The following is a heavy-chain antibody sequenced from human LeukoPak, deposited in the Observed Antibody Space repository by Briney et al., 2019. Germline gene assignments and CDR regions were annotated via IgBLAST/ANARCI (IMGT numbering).Heavy chain of an antibody. J-gene: IGHJ4*02. CDR3: VKDGSGSYYTYYFDY. D-gene: IGHD3-10*01. CDR2: ISDNGGST. Sequence: PGGSLRLSCSASGFTFSTYAIHWVRQAPGNGLEYVSGISDNGGSTYYADSVKGRFTISRDNSKNTLYLQMSSLRAEDTAVYYCVKDGSGSYYTYYFDYWGQGTLVTVSS. CDR1: GFTFSTYA. V-gene: IGHV3-64D*06.